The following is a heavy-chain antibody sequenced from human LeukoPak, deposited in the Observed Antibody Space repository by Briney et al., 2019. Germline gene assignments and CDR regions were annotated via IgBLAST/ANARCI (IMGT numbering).Heavy chain of an antibody. CDR3: TRVNLRGSQYNWFDP. D-gene: IGHD1-26*01. J-gene: IGHJ5*02. V-gene: IGHV1-69*04. Sequence: SVKVSCKASGDTFSNHAINWVRQAPGQGLEWMGKITPIIDTAKYSRKFQGRVTITADKSTTTVYMELSGLKSGDTAVYYCTRVNLRGSQYNWFDPWGQGTLVTVSS. CDR1: GDTFSNHA. CDR2: ITPIIDTA.